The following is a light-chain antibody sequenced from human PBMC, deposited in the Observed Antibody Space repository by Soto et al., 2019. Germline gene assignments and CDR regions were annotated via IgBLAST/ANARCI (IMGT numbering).Light chain of an antibody. Sequence: EIVLTQSPGSLSLSPGERATLSCRASQSVTSNYLAWYQQKPGQAPRLLIFGASIRDTGIPDRFSGSGSWTDFTLTLSRLEPEDFAVYYCQQYGRSPGTFGQGTKVEIK. J-gene: IGKJ1*01. CDR1: QSVTSNY. CDR2: GAS. CDR3: QQYGRSPGT. V-gene: IGKV3-20*01.